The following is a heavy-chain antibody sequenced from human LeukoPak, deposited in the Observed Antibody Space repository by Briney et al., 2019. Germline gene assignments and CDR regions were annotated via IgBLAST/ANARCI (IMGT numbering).Heavy chain of an antibody. J-gene: IGHJ4*02. D-gene: IGHD3-10*01. Sequence: GGSLRLSCAASGFTFSSYSIGWVCQAPGKGLVWVSTFSGSGGTTYYADSVKGRFTVSRDNSKNTLYLQMNSLRAEDTAVYYCAKHRNFGELSPFDSWGQGTLVTVSS. CDR2: FSGSGGTT. V-gene: IGHV3-23*01. CDR1: GFTFSSYS. CDR3: AKHRNFGELSPFDS.